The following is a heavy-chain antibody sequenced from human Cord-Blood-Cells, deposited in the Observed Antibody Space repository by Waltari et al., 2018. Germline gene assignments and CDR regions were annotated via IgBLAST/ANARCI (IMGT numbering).Heavy chain of an antibody. J-gene: IGHJ4*02. V-gene: IGHV1-2*02. D-gene: IGHD1-1*01. Sequence: QVQLVQSGAEVKKPGASVKVSCKASGYTFTGYYMHWVRQAPGQGLEWMGWVNPNSGGTNYAQKVQGRVTMTRDTSISTAYMELSRRRSDDTAVYYCAREQEPTGPRDYWGQGTLVTVSS. CDR3: AREQEPTGPRDY. CDR2: VNPNSGGT. CDR1: GYTFTGYY.